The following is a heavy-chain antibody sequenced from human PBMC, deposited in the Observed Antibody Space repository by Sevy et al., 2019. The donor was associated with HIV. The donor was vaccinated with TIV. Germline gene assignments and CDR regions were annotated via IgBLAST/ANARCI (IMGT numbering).Heavy chain of an antibody. CDR1: GFTFSDYR. D-gene: IGHD3-16*01. CDR2: ISYDGRNNK. V-gene: IGHV3-30*04. J-gene: IGHJ4*02. Sequence: GGSLRLSCAASGFTFSDYRMHWVRQAPGKGLEWVAVISYDGRNNKYNEDSVKGRFTISIDNSKNTVYLQMNSLRAEDTAIYDCARDRGEILSSAFDYWGQGTLVTVSS. CDR3: ARDRGEILSSAFDY.